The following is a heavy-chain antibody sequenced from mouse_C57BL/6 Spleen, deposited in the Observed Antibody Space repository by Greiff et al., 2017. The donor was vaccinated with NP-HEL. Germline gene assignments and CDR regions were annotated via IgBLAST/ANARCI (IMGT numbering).Heavy chain of an antibody. CDR3: AREELYGNYDFSWFAY. CDR2: INPNNGGT. J-gene: IGHJ3*01. D-gene: IGHD2-1*01. CDR1: GYTFTDYY. V-gene: IGHV1-26*01. Sequence: EVQLQQSGPELVKPGASVKISCKASGYTFTDYYMNWVKQSHGKSLEWIGDINPNNGGTSYNQKFKGKATLTVDKSSSTAYMELRSLTSEDSAVYYCAREELYGNYDFSWFAYWGQGTLVTVSA.